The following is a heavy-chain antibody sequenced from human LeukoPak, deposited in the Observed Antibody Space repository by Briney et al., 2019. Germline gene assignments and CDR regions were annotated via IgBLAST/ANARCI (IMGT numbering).Heavy chain of an antibody. Sequence: SETLSLTCTVSGGSISSGGYYWSWIRQPPGKGLEWIGYIYHSGSTYYNPSLKSRVTISVDRSKNQFSLKLSSVTAADTAVYYCARVLGLINPFDPWGQGTLVTVSS. D-gene: IGHD2-8*01. CDR2: IYHSGST. CDR1: GGSISSGGYY. CDR3: ARVLGLINPFDP. J-gene: IGHJ5*02. V-gene: IGHV4-30-2*01.